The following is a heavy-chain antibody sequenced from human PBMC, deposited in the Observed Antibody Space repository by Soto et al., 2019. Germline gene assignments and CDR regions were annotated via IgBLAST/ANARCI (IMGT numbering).Heavy chain of an antibody. CDR1: GGTFSSYA. J-gene: IGHJ4*02. V-gene: IGHV1-69*13. D-gene: IGHD3-10*01. CDR2: IIPIFGTA. CDR3: ARRYYYGSGSFDY. Sequence: SSVKVSCKASGGTFSSYAISWVRQAPGQGLEWMGGIIPIFGTANYAQKFQGRVTITADESTSTAYMELSSLRSEDTAVYYCARRYYYGSGSFDYWGQATLVTVSS.